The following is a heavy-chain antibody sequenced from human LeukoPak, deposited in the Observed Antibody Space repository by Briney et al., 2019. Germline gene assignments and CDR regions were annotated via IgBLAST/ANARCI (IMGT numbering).Heavy chain of an antibody. J-gene: IGHJ4*02. Sequence: ASVKVSCKASGYTFNNYGISWVRQAPGQGLEWMGRISAYNGNTNYAQKVQGRVTMTTDTSTSTAYMELRSLRSDDTAVYYCARAGYSSSPTFLDYWGQGTLVTVSS. CDR1: GYTFNNYG. CDR3: ARAGYSSSPTFLDY. D-gene: IGHD6-6*01. CDR2: ISAYNGNT. V-gene: IGHV1-18*01.